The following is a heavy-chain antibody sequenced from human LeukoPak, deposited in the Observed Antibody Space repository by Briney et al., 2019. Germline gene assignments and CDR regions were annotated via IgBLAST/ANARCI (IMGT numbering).Heavy chain of an antibody. J-gene: IGHJ4*02. D-gene: IGHD4-17*01. CDR2: ISGGGGST. CDR1: GFTFSSYG. Sequence: GGSLRLSCAASGFTFSSYGMTWVRRAPGKGLEWVSAISGGGGSTYYADSVKGRFTISRDISKNAVYLQMNSLRAEDTAVYYCARDSYGDANFDSWGQGTLVTVSS. CDR3: ARDSYGDANFDS. V-gene: IGHV3-23*01.